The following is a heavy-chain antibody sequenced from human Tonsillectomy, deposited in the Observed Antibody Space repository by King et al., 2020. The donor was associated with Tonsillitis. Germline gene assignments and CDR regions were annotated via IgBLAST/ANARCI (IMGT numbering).Heavy chain of an antibody. CDR1: GFTFSSYW. CDR2: IKQDGTEK. J-gene: IGHJ6*03. Sequence: QLVQSGGGLVQPGGSLRLSCAASGFTFSSYWMSWVRQAPGKGLEWVANIKQDGTEKYYVDSVKGGFTISRDNAKNSLYLKMNSLIAEGTALYYCARETLKYCSGGSCYSHYYYYSMDVWGKGTTVTVSS. D-gene: IGHD2-15*01. CDR3: ARETLKYCSGGSCYSHYYYYSMDV. V-gene: IGHV3-7*03.